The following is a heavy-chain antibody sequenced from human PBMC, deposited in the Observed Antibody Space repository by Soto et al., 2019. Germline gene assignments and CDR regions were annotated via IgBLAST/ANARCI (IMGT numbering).Heavy chain of an antibody. D-gene: IGHD6-13*01. CDR3: ARGSSSWYYFDY. CDR2: IYYSGST. J-gene: IGHJ4*02. V-gene: IGHV4-31*03. CDR1: GGSISSGGYY. Sequence: SETLSLTCTVSGGSISSGGYYWSWIRQHPGKGLEWIGYIYYSGSTYYNPSLKSRVTISVDTSKNQFSLKLSSVTAADTAVYYCARGSSSWYYFDYWGQGTLVTVSS.